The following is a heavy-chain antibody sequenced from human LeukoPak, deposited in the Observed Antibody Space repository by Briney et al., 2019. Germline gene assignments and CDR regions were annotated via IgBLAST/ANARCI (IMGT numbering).Heavy chain of an antibody. D-gene: IGHD5-18*01. CDR3: VRDLGVDTSMIFFDY. CDR1: GGTFSSYA. J-gene: IGHJ4*02. Sequence: GASVKVSCKASGGTFSSYAISWVRQAPGQGLEWMGRIIPILGIANYAQKFQGRVTITADKSTGTAYMELSSLRSEDTAVFYCVRDLGVDTSMIFFDYWGQGTLVTVSS. V-gene: IGHV1-69*04. CDR2: IIPILGIA.